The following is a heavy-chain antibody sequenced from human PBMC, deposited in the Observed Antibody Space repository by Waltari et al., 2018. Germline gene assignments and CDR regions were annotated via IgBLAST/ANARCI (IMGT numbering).Heavy chain of an antibody. V-gene: IGHV3-7*01. Sequence: VQLVEFGGGLVQPGGSLRLSCSASGFTFNIYWMTWVRQAPGKGLEWVAKMKDRESEKYYADSVKGRFTISRDNAKKSVHLEMSSLRAEDTAIYYCARVRSAYSKFMTASFDYWGQGIPVSVSS. D-gene: IGHD3-22*01. CDR1: GFTFNIYW. J-gene: IGHJ4*02. CDR2: MKDRESEK. CDR3: ARVRSAYSKFMTASFDY.